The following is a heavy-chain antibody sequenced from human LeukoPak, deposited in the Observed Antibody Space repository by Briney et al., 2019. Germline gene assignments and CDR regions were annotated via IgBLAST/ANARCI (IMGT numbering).Heavy chain of an antibody. CDR2: IIPIFGTA. V-gene: IGHV1-69*05. Sequence: SVKVSCKASGGTFSSYAISWVRQAPGQGLEWMGGIIPIFGTANYAQKFQGRVTITTDESTSTAYMELSSLRSEDTAVYYCARWGSSTSPNYYYYYYMDVWGKGTTVTVSS. D-gene: IGHD2-2*01. CDR3: ARWGSSTSPNYYYYYYMDV. CDR1: GGTFSSYA. J-gene: IGHJ6*03.